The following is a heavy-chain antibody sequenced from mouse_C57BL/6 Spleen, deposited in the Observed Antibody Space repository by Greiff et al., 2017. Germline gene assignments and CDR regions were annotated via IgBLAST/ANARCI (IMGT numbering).Heavy chain of an antibody. CDR2: IHPNSGST. J-gene: IGHJ2*01. CDR3: ARGTVVPRDYFDY. D-gene: IGHD1-1*01. V-gene: IGHV1-64*01. CDR1: GYTFTSYW. Sequence: QVQLQQPGAELVKPGASVKLSCKASGYTFTSYWMHWVKQRPGQGLEWIGMIHPNSGSTNYNEKFKSKATLTVDKSSSTAYMQLSSLTSEDCAVYYCARGTVVPRDYFDYWGQGTTLTVSS.